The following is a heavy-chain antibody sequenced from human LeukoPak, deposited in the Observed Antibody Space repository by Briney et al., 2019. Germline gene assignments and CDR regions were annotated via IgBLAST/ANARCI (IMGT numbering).Heavy chain of an antibody. D-gene: IGHD3-22*01. V-gene: IGHV3-15*01. Sequence: PGGSLRLSCAASGFTFSIAWMSWVRQAPGKGLEWIGRIKSKTEGGTADYIAPVKGRFTILRDDSKNTLYLQMNSLKTEDTAMYYCAFYYDSGGYYFFDYWGQGTLVTVSS. J-gene: IGHJ4*02. CDR3: AFYYDSGGYYFFDY. CDR1: GFTFSIAW. CDR2: IKSKTEGGTA.